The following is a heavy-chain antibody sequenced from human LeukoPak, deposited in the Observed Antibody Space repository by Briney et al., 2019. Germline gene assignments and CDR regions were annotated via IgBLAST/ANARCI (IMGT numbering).Heavy chain of an antibody. Sequence: ETLSLTCTVSGGSISSYYWSWIRQPAGKGLECVSVIYSGGSTYYADSVKGRFTISRDNSKNTVYLQMNSLRAEDTAVYYCARTWNGAFDIWGQGTMVTVSS. D-gene: IGHD1-1*01. CDR1: GGSISSYY. J-gene: IGHJ3*02. CDR3: ARTWNGAFDI. V-gene: IGHV3-66*01. CDR2: IYSGGST.